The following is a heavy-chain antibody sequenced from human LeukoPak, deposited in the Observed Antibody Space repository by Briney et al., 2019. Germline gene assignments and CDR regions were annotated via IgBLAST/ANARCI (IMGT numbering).Heavy chain of an antibody. CDR3: ARDKYSYGPPDY. V-gene: IGHV3-53*01. CDR1: GFTFTNAW. CDR2: IYSGGST. J-gene: IGHJ4*02. D-gene: IGHD5-18*01. Sequence: GGSLRLSCVASGFTFTNAWMSWVRQAPGKGLEWVSVIYSGGSTYYADSVKGRFTISRDNSKNTLYLQMNSLRAEDTAVYYCARDKYSYGPPDYWGQGTLVTVSS.